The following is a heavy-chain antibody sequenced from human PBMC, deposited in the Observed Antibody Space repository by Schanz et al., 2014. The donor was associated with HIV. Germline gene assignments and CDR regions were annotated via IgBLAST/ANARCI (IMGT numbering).Heavy chain of an antibody. CDR1: GDSISNYY. Sequence: QVQLQESGPGLVKPSETQSLTCNVSGDSISNYYWTWIRQPAGRGLEWIGRVYSGGSSNYNPSLRSRVTISVDTSKKQFSLRLTSVTAADTAVYYCARGTLDLEYYDSSDFYSWYLDHWGQGTLVTVSS. CDR2: VYSGGSS. V-gene: IGHV4-4*07. D-gene: IGHD3-22*01. J-gene: IGHJ4*02. CDR3: ARGTLDLEYYDSSDFYSWYLDH.